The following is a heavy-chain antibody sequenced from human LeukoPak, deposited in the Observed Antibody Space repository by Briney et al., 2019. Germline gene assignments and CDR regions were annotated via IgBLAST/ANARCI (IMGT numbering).Heavy chain of an antibody. CDR3: ARVGDEVAYTRGYLDH. V-gene: IGHV3-53*04. J-gene: IGHJ4*02. Sequence: GGSLRLSCAASGFTVSSHDMSWVRQAPGKGLEWVSVIYMGGTTYYADSVKGRFTISRHSSKNTLYLQMNSLRVEDTAVYYCARVGDEVAYTRGYLDHWGQGTLVTVSS. D-gene: IGHD3-16*01. CDR2: IYMGGTT. CDR1: GFTVSSHD.